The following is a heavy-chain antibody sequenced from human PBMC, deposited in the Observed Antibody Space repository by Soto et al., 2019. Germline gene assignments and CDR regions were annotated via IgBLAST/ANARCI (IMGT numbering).Heavy chain of an antibody. CDR3: ARAPRASGDYYFDY. Sequence: SETLSLTCTVSGGSISSYYWSWIRQPPGKGLEWIGYIYYSGSTNYNPSLKSRVTISVDTSKNQFSLKLSSVTAADTAVYYCARAPRASGDYYFDYWGQGTLVTVSS. CDR2: IYYSGST. CDR1: GGSISSYY. J-gene: IGHJ4*02. V-gene: IGHV4-59*01. D-gene: IGHD2-21*02.